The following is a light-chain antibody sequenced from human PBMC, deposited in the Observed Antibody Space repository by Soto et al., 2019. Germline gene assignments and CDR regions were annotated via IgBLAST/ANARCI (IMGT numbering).Light chain of an antibody. J-gene: IGKJ4*02. CDR2: GAS. Sequence: EIVLTQSPGTLSLSPGERATLSCRASQSVSSGYLAWYQQKPGQAPRLLIYGASGRATGIPDRFSGSGSGTDFTLTINRLEPEDFAVYYCQQYGSSPLTFGGGTKVEIK. V-gene: IGKV3-20*01. CDR3: QQYGSSPLT. CDR1: QSVSSGY.